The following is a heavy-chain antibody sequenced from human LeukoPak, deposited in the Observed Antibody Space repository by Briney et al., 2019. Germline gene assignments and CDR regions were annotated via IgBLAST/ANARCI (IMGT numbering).Heavy chain of an antibody. CDR2: ISGSGAST. CDR3: ARDFDTVPGRFGY. CDR1: GFTFSSYA. V-gene: IGHV3-23*01. J-gene: IGHJ4*02. Sequence: PRVSLXLSCAASGFTFSSYAMNWVRQAPGKGLEXVSTISGSGASTYSADSVKGRFTISRDSSKNTLYLQMNSLRAEDTAVYYCARDFDTVPGRFGYWGQGTLVTVSS. D-gene: IGHD3-16*01.